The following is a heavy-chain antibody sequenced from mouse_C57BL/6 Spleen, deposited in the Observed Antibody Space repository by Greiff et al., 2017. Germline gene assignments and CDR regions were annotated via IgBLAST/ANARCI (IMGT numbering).Heavy chain of an antibody. CDR2: FYPGSGSI. CDR3: ARHEDEGVYYDYPAWFAY. Sequence: QVQLQQSGAELVKPGASVKLSCKASGYTFTEYTIHWVKQRSGQGLEWIGWFYPGSGSIKYNEKFKDKATLTADKSSSTVYMELSRLTSEDSAVYFCARHEDEGVYYDYPAWFAYWGQGTLVTVSA. J-gene: IGHJ3*01. CDR1: GYTFTEYT. V-gene: IGHV1-62-2*01. D-gene: IGHD2-4*01.